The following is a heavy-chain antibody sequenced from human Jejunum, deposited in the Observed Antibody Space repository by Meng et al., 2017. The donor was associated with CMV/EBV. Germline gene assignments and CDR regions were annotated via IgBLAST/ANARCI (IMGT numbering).Heavy chain of an antibody. CDR2: IRSKRFGGST. J-gene: IGHJ4*02. Sequence: FGDYAGSWFRQAPGKGLEWVGFIRSKRFGGSTEYAASVKGRFTISRDDSKTIAYLQMSSLKTEDTAVYYCTRDEGQFLEWLLSDYWGQGTLVTVSS. CDR1: FGDYA. D-gene: IGHD3-3*01. CDR3: TRDEGQFLEWLLSDY. V-gene: IGHV3-49*03.